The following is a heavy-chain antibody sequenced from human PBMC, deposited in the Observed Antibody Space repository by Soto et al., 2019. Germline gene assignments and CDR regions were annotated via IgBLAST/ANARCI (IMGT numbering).Heavy chain of an antibody. CDR3: AALKSYYYDRSGYFDAFDI. CDR1: GFTFTSSA. V-gene: IGHV1-58*01. D-gene: IGHD3-22*01. CDR2: IVVGSGNT. J-gene: IGHJ3*02. Sequence: ASVKVSCKASGFTFTSSAVQWVRQARGQRLEWIGWIVVGSGNTNYAQKFQERVTITRDMSTSTAYMELSSLRSEDTAVYYCAALKSYYYDRSGYFDAFDIWGQGTMVTVSS.